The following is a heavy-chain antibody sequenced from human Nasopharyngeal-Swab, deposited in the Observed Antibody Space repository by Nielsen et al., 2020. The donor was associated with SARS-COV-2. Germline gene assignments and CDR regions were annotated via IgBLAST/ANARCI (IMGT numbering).Heavy chain of an antibody. CDR1: GFTFSSYA. D-gene: IGHD3-10*01. Sequence: GGSLRLSCAASGFTFSSYAMHWVRQAPGKGLEWVAVISYDGSNKYYADSVKGRFTIPRDNSKNTLYLQMNSLRAEDTAVYYCARDSGAPMDVWGQGTTVTVSS. V-gene: IGHV3-30-3*01. J-gene: IGHJ6*02. CDR2: ISYDGSNK. CDR3: ARDSGAPMDV.